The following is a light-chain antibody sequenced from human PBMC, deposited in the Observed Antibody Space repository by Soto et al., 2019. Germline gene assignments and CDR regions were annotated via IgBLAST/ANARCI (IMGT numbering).Light chain of an antibody. V-gene: IGLV2-11*01. CDR2: DVS. Sequence: QSVLTQPRSVSGSPGQTGTVSCTGTSSDVGRYNYVAGSQQPPRKAPKPMIYDVSKRPSGGPDRPSGSKSGNTASLAISGLQAEDEADYYCCAYAGSYSAVCGTGTKVTV. J-gene: IGLJ1*01. CDR3: CAYAGSYSAV. CDR1: SSDVGRYNY.